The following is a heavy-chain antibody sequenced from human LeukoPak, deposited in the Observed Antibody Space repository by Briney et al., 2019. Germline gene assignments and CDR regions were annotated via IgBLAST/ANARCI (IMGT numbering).Heavy chain of an antibody. CDR3: ARDLDF. CDR1: VDPMSRCDSQ. CDR2: IYYSGST. J-gene: IGHJ4*02. D-gene: IGHD1-1*01. Sequence: SHTVTLICTVSVDPMSRCDSQWSWIPKHRARGLEWIGYIYYSGSTYYNPSLKSRVTISVDTSKNQFSMKLSSVTAADTAVYYCARDLDFWGKGTLVTVSS. V-gene: IGHV4-31*03.